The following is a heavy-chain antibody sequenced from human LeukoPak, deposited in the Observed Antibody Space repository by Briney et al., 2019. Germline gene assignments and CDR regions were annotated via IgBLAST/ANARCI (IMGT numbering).Heavy chain of an antibody. CDR3: ARDAVIYYYDSSGYSIDY. D-gene: IGHD3-22*01. Sequence: PGRSLRLSCAASGFIFSSYGLHWVRQAPGKGLEWVAVIWYDGTNKYYAASVKGRFTISRDNSKNTLYLQMNSLRAEDTAVYYCARDAVIYYYDSSGYSIDYWGQGTLVTVSS. CDR1: GFIFSSYG. V-gene: IGHV3-33*08. CDR2: IWYDGTNK. J-gene: IGHJ4*02.